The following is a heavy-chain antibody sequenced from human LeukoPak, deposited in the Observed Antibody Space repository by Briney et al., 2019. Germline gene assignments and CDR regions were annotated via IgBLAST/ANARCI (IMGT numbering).Heavy chain of an antibody. CDR2: INEDGSEK. D-gene: IGHD4-11*01. CDR3: ARSKIDY. CDR1: GFIFSDYY. V-gene: IGHV3-7*01. J-gene: IGHJ4*02. Sequence: GGSLRLSCAASGFIFSDYYMSWIRQAPGKGLEWVANINEDGSEKYYADSVEGRFTISRDNAKNSLDLQMSSLNAEDTAVYYCARSKIDYWGQGTLVTVSS.